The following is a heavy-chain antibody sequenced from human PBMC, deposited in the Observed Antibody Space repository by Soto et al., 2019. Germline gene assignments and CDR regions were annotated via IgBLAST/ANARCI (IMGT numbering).Heavy chain of an antibody. Sequence: SVKVSCKASGYTFSSYGISWVRQAPGQGLEWMGGIRPYFGTTNYAQKFQGRVTITADESTSTAYMELSSLRSDDTAVYYCASTIGNSGYDFGYFDYWGQGTLVTVPQ. CDR2: IRPYFGTT. CDR1: GYTFSSYG. V-gene: IGHV1-69*13. D-gene: IGHD5-12*01. J-gene: IGHJ4*02. CDR3: ASTIGNSGYDFGYFDY.